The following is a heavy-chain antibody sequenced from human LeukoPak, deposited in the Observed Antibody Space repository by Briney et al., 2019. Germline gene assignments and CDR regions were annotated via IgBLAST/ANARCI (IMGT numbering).Heavy chain of an antibody. J-gene: IGHJ6*02. D-gene: IGHD3-10*01. CDR2: ISSSGSTI. V-gene: IGHV3-11*01. CDR1: GFTFSDYY. CDR3: ARDHITMVRGAYGMDV. Sequence: GGSLRLSCAASGFTFSDYYMSWTRQAPGKGLEWVSYISSSGSTIYYADSVKGRFTISRDNAKNSLYLQMNSLRAEDTAVYYCARDHITMVRGAYGMDVWGQGTTVTVSS.